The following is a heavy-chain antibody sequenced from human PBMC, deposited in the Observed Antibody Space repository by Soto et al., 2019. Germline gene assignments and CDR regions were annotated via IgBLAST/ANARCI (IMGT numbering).Heavy chain of an antibody. D-gene: IGHD2-21*02. CDR1: GFTFSSYA. CDR2: ISVSGDST. Sequence: SGGSLRLSCAASGFTFSSYAMTFFRQAPWKWLEWVSVISVSGDSTYYGDSVKGRFTISRDNSKNTVFLQMNSLRAEDTALYYCARGGLRASVTDPFDYWGQGTLVTV. V-gene: IGHV3-23*01. CDR3: ARGGLRASVTDPFDY. J-gene: IGHJ4*02.